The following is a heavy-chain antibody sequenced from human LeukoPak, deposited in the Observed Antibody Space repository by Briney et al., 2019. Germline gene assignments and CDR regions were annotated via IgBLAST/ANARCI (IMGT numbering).Heavy chain of an antibody. CDR3: ARRGRITIFKARAGYFDY. J-gene: IGHJ4*02. CDR2: INHSGST. Sequence: SETLSLTCAVYGGSFSGYYWSWIRQPPGKGLERIGEINHSGSTNYNPSLKSRVTISVDTSKNQFSLKLSSVTAADTAVYYCARRGRITIFKARAGYFDYWGQGTLVTVSS. D-gene: IGHD3-9*01. V-gene: IGHV4-34*01. CDR1: GGSFSGYY.